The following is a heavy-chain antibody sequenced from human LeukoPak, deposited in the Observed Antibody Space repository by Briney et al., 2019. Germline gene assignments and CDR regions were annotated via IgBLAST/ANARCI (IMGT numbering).Heavy chain of an antibody. CDR1: GGSLSRGGDY. CDR3: ARHAGWGGGLYYFDY. CDR2: TYYGGST. Sequence: SETLSLTCTVSGGSLSRGGDYWTWIRQHPGKGLEWIGNTYYGGSTYYNPSLKSRVTISVDTSKNQFSLKLSSVTAADTAVYYCARHAGWGGGLYYFDYWGQGTLVSLSS. D-gene: IGHD3-16*01. V-gene: IGHV4-31*03. J-gene: IGHJ4*02.